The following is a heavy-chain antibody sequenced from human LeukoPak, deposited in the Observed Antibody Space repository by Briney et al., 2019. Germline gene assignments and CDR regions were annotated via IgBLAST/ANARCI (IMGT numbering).Heavy chain of an antibody. CDR2: IYHSGST. J-gene: IGHJ4*02. D-gene: IGHD2-2*01. V-gene: IGHV4-4*02. CDR1: GGSISSSNW. CDR3: ARVVGPAAQPYYFDY. Sequence: SETLSLTCAVSGGSISSSNWWSWVRQPPGKGLEWIGEIYHSGSTNYNPSLKSRVTISVDKSKNQFSLKPSSVTAADTAVYYCARVVGPAAQPYYFDYWGQGTLVTVSS.